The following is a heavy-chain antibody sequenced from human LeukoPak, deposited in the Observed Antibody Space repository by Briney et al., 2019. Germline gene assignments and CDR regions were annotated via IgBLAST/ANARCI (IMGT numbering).Heavy chain of an antibody. CDR2: ISSSSSYI. Sequence: GGSLRLSCAASGFTFSSYSMNWVRQAPGKGLEWVSSISSSSSYIYYADSVKGRFTISRDNAKNSLYLQMNSLRAEDTAVYYCARVHDSSGYYFDYWGQGTLVTVSS. CDR3: ARVHDSSGYYFDY. V-gene: IGHV3-21*01. D-gene: IGHD3-22*01. CDR1: GFTFSSYS. J-gene: IGHJ4*02.